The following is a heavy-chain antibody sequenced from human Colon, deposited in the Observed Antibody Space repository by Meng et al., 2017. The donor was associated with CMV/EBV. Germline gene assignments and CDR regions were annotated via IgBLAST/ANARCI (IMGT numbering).Heavy chain of an antibody. Sequence: ASVKASCKASGYTFTGYYMHWVRQAPGQGLEWMGWINPNSGGTNYAQKFQGRVTMTRDTSISTAYMELSRLRSDDTAVYYCAASIAAVYGMDVWGQGTTVTVSS. CDR1: GYTFTGYY. D-gene: IGHD6-6*01. CDR2: INPNSGGT. CDR3: AASIAAVYGMDV. V-gene: IGHV1-2*02. J-gene: IGHJ6*02.